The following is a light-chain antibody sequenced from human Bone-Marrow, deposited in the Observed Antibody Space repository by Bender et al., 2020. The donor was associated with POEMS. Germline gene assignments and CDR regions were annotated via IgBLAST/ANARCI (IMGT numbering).Light chain of an antibody. CDR1: NSNIGRNT. V-gene: IGLV1-44*01. Sequence: QSVLTQPPSASGTPGQRVTISCSGSNSNIGRNTVNWYQQLPGAAPKLLIYINDQRPSGVPDRFSGSKSGTSASMAISGLQSGDEADYYCAVWDDSLNGWVFDGGTKLTVL. CDR2: IND. CDR3: AVWDDSLNGWV. J-gene: IGLJ3*02.